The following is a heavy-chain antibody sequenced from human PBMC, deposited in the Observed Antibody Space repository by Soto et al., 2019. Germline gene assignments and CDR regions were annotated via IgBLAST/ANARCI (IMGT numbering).Heavy chain of an antibody. J-gene: IGHJ4*02. CDR3: ARGVTMVRGVIHTPYFDY. V-gene: IGHV4-31*03. CDR1: GGSISSGGYY. Sequence: QVQLQESGPGLVKPSQTLSLTCTVSGGSISSGGYYWSWIRQHPGKGLEWIGYIYYSGSTYYNPSLKSRVTISVDTSKNQFSLKLSSVTAADTAVYYCARGVTMVRGVIHTPYFDYWGQGALVTVSS. CDR2: IYYSGST. D-gene: IGHD3-10*01.